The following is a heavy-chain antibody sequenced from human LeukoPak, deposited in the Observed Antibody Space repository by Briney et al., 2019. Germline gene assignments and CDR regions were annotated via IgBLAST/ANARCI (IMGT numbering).Heavy chain of an antibody. V-gene: IGHV1-69*01. CDR1: GGTFSSYA. J-gene: IGHJ6*02. CDR3: ARDQGYSYGYDYYYYGMDV. Sequence: SVKVSCKASGGTFSSYAISWVRQAPGQGLERMGGIIPIFGTANYAQKFQGRVTITADESTSTAYMELSSLRSEDTAVYYCARDQGYSYGYDYYYYGMDVWGQGTTVTVSS. CDR2: IIPIFGTA. D-gene: IGHD5-18*01.